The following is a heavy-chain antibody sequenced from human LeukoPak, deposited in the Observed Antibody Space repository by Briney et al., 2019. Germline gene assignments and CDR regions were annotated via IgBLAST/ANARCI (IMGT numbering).Heavy chain of an antibody. V-gene: IGHV1-2*02. CDR3: ARLGYCSSTSCQDSAFDI. D-gene: IGHD2-2*01. J-gene: IGHJ3*02. CDR1: GYTFTGYY. Sequence: GASVKVSCKASGYTFTGYYMHWVRQAPGQGLEWMGWINPNSGGTNYAQKFQGRVTMTRDTSISTAYMELSRLRSDDTAVYYCARLGYCSSTSCQDSAFDIWGQGTMVTVSS. CDR2: INPNSGGT.